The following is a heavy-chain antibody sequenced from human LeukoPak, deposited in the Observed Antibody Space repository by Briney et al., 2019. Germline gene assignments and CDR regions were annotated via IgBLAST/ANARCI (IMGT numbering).Heavy chain of an antibody. D-gene: IGHD3-22*01. CDR2: ISSSSSYI. CDR1: GFTFSSYS. Sequence: KTGGSLRLSCAASGFTFSSYSMNWVRQAPGKGLEWVSSISSSSSYIYYADSVKGRFTISRDNAKNSLYLQMNSLRAEDTAVYYCARVVSYYDSSAIEDPDYWGQGTLDTVSS. CDR3: ARVVSYYDSSAIEDPDY. V-gene: IGHV3-21*01. J-gene: IGHJ4*02.